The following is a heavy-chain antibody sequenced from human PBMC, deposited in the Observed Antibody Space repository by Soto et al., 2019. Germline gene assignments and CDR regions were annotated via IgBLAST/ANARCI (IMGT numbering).Heavy chain of an antibody. CDR3: ARDSYGSASFDNYQFYGLDV. Sequence: NPSETLSLTCTVSGGSISSYYWSWIRQPAGKGLELIGRIYAGGGTNYSPSLKSRVTMSLDTSKNQFSLKLSSVTAADTARYYCARDSYGSASFDNYQFYGLDVWGQGTTVTVSS. J-gene: IGHJ6*02. D-gene: IGHD3-10*01. CDR1: GGSISSYY. CDR2: IYAGGGT. V-gene: IGHV4-4*07.